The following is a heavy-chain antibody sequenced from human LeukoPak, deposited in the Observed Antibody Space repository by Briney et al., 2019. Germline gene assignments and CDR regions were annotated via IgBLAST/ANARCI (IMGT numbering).Heavy chain of an antibody. CDR3: ARLGWELTIDY. Sequence: SEILSLTCTVSGGSISSHYWSWIRQPPGKGLEWIGYIYYSGSTNYNPSLKSRVTISVDTSKNQFSLKLSSVTAADTAVYYCARLGWELTIDYWGQGTLVTVSS. CDR2: IYYSGST. CDR1: GGSISSHY. V-gene: IGHV4-59*11. D-gene: IGHD1-26*01. J-gene: IGHJ4*02.